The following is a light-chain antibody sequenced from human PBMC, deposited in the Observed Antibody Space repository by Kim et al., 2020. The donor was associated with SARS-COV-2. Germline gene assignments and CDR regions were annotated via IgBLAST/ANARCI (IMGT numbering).Light chain of an antibody. CDR2: DVS. CDR3: CSYAGSYTFV. CDR1: SSDGGGYNY. V-gene: IGLV2-11*03. J-gene: IGLJ2*01. Sequence: GQSVTISCSGTSSDGGGYNYVSWYQQYPGKAPKLMIYDVSERPSGVPDRFSGSKYGNTASLTISVLQAEDEADYYCCSYAGSYTFVFGGGTQLTVL.